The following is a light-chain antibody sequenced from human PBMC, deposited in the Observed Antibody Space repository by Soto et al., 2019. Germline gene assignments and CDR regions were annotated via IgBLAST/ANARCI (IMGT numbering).Light chain of an antibody. V-gene: IGKV3-15*01. CDR3: QQYSKWPLT. Sequence: EIVMTQSPATLSVSPGERATLSCRASQSVSSNLAWYQQKPGQAPRLLIYGASTRATGIPARFSGSGSGTECTLTITSLQSEDVAVYYCQQYSKWPLTLGGGTKVDIK. J-gene: IGKJ4*01. CDR2: GAS. CDR1: QSVSSN.